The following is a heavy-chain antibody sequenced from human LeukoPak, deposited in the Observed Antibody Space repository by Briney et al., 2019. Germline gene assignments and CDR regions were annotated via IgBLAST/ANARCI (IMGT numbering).Heavy chain of an antibody. V-gene: IGHV4-4*07. Sequence: SETLSLTCTVPGGSISTYYWTWIRQPAGKGLEWIGRISSSGSTNYNPSLNSRVTMSVDTSKNQFSLRLSSVTAADTAVYYCAREGRGSTQSYWGQGTLVAVSS. CDR1: GGSISTYY. D-gene: IGHD2-15*01. J-gene: IGHJ4*02. CDR2: ISSSGST. CDR3: AREGRGSTQSY.